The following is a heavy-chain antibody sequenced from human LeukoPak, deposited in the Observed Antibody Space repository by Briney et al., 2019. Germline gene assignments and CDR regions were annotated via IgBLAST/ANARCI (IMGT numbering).Heavy chain of an antibody. Sequence: ASVKVSCKASGYTFTGYYMHWGRQAPGQGLGGMGWINPNSGGTNNAKKFQGRGAMTTDTSISTAYMELSRLRSDDTAVYDCASVRGGDCHFDYWGQGTLVTVSS. V-gene: IGHV1-2*02. CDR2: INPNSGGT. J-gene: IGHJ4*02. CDR3: ASVRGGDCHFDY. D-gene: IGHD2-21*02. CDR1: GYTFTGYY.